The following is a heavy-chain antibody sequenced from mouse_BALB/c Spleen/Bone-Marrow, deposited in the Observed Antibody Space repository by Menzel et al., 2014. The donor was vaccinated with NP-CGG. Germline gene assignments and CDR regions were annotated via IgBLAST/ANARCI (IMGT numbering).Heavy chain of an antibody. V-gene: IGHV5-12-1*01. J-gene: IGHJ2*01. CDR3: AREVLRDYFDY. CDR1: GFAFSSYD. CDR2: ISSGGGST. D-gene: IGHD1-1*01. Sequence: EVMLVESGGGLVKPGGSLKLSCAASGFAFSSYDMSWARQTPEKRLEWVAYISSGGGSTYYPDTVKGRSTISRDNAENTLYLQMSSLKSEDTAMYYCAREVLRDYFDYWGQGTTLTVSS.